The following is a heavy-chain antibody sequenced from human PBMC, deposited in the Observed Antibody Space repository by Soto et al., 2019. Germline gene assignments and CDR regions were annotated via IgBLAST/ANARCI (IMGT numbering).Heavy chain of an antibody. CDR3: ARRKERSGPHYFDY. D-gene: IGHD6-25*01. Sequence: ASVKVSCKASGYTFTTYDISCVRQTGVQWLEWMGWMNPYSGNTGYAQKFQGRVTVTRNTSISTVYMELSGLRPDDTAVYYCARRKERSGPHYFDYWGQGSQVTVSS. V-gene: IGHV1-8*01. CDR2: MNPYSGNT. J-gene: IGHJ4*02. CDR1: GYTFTTYD.